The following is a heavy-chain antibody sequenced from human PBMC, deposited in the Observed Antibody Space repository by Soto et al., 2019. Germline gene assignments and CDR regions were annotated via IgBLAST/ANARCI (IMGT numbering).Heavy chain of an antibody. CDR3: AKDVGGSSWFLDAFDI. Sequence: GGSLRLSCAASGFTFSSYAMSWVRQAPGKGLEWVSAISGSGGSTYYADSVKGRFTISRDNSKNTLYLQMNSLRAEDTAVYYCAKDVGGSSWFLDAFDIWGQGTMVTVSS. CDR1: GFTFSSYA. D-gene: IGHD6-13*01. V-gene: IGHV3-23*01. J-gene: IGHJ3*02. CDR2: ISGSGGST.